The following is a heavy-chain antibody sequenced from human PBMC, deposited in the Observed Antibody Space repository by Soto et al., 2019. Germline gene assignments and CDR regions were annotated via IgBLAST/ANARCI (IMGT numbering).Heavy chain of an antibody. CDR1: GYTFTGYY. V-gene: IGHV1-2*02. CDR2: INPNSGGT. CDR3: ARDPGARSSGWYAAFDY. J-gene: IGHJ4*02. Sequence: ASVKVSCKASGYTFTGYYMHWVLQAPGQGLEWMGWINPNSGGTNYAQKFQGRVTMTRDTSISTAYMELSRLGSDDTAVYYCARDPGARSSGWYAAFDYWGQGTLVTVSS. D-gene: IGHD6-19*01.